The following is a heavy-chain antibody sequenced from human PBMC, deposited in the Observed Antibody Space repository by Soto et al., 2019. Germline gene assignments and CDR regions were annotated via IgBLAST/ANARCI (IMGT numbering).Heavy chain of an antibody. V-gene: IGHV5-51*01. D-gene: IGHD5-12*01. CDR1: GYSCTSYW. CDR2: IYPGDSDT. J-gene: IGHJ6*03. Sequence: GESLKISCKGSGYSCTSYWIGGVRQMPGKGLEWMGIIYPGDSDTRYSPSFQGQVTISADKSISTAYLQWSSLKASDTAMYYCAMSSYNIVATIGVGYYYMDVWGKGTTVTVSS. CDR3: AMSSYNIVATIGVGYYYMDV.